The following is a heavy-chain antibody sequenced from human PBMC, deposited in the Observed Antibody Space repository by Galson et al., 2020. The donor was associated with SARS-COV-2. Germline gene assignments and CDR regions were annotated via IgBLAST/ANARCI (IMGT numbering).Heavy chain of an antibody. J-gene: IGHJ4*02. V-gene: IGHV1-18*01. D-gene: IGHD3-10*01. Sequence: ASVKVSCKASGYTFTSYGISWVRQAPGQGLEWMGWISAYNGNTNYAQKLQGRVTMTTDTSTSTAYMELRSLRSDDTAVYYCARGGILLWFGELSLDYWGQGTLVTVSS. CDR2: ISAYNGNT. CDR3: ARGGILLWFGELSLDY. CDR1: GYTFTSYG.